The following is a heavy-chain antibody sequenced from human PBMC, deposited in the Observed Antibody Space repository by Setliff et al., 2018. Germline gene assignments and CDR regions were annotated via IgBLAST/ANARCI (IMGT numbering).Heavy chain of an antibody. Sequence: NPSETLSLTCTVSGGPFSGASIWSWIRQPPGKGLEFIGYVYHSGTAKYDPSLESRAIMSVDAPKNEISLKLKSVTAADTAVYYCAKGGTYRYFDFWGQGALVTVSS. D-gene: IGHD1-1*01. CDR1: GGPFSGAS. J-gene: IGHJ4*02. V-gene: IGHV4-59*01. CDR3: AKGGTYRYFDF. CDR2: VYHSGTA.